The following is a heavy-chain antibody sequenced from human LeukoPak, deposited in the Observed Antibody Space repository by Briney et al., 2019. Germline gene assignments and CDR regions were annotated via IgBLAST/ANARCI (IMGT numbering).Heavy chain of an antibody. D-gene: IGHD6-19*01. CDR2: INSDGSRT. Sequence: QPGGSLRLSCAASGFTFSSYWMHWVRQAPGKGLVWVSRINSDGSRTTYADSVKGRFTISRDNAKNTLHLQMNSLRAEDTAVHYCARDVQAGPGYWGQGTLVTVSS. CDR1: GFTFSSYW. CDR3: ARDVQAGPGY. V-gene: IGHV3-74*01. J-gene: IGHJ4*02.